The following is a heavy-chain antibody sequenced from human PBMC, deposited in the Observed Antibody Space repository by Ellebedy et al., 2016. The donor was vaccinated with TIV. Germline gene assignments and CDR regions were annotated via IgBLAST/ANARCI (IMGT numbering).Heavy chain of an antibody. D-gene: IGHD4-23*01. CDR1: GSSISSGYY. Sequence: MPSETLSLTCPVSGSSISSGYYWGWIRQPPGRGLEWLGSMYHSGSTYFSPSLKSRVTMSVDTSKDQFSLRLSSVTAADTAVYYCARDGAGRWDYWGPGTLVTVSS. CDR3: ARDGAGRWDY. J-gene: IGHJ4*02. V-gene: IGHV4-38-2*02. CDR2: MYHSGST.